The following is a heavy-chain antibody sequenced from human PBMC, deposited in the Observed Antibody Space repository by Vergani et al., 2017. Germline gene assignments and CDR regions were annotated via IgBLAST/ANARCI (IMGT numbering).Heavy chain of an antibody. Sequence: QLQLQESGPGLVKPSATLSLTCSVSGASIRSSNYYWGWIRQPPGKGLEWIASIYYSRSTYYNPSLKSRVTISVDTSKNQFSLKLSSVTVADTAVYFCARHSTVEWLVKLGGIDPWGQGILVTVSS. J-gene: IGHJ5*02. D-gene: IGHD6-19*01. V-gene: IGHV4-39*01. CDR3: ARHSTVEWLVKLGGIDP. CDR2: IYYSRST. CDR1: GASIRSSNYY.